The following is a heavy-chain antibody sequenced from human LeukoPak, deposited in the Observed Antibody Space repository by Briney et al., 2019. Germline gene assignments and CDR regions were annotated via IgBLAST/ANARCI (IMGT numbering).Heavy chain of an antibody. J-gene: IGHJ4*02. D-gene: IGHD5-18*01. Sequence: GRSLRLSCAASGFTFSRYAMHWVRQAPGKGLERGAVISYDGSNKYYADSVKGRFTISRDNSKNTLYLQMNSLRAEDTAVYYCARDPGYSYGCDYWGQGTLVTVSS. CDR2: ISYDGSNK. V-gene: IGHV3-30*04. CDR3: ARDPGYSYGCDY. CDR1: GFTFSRYA.